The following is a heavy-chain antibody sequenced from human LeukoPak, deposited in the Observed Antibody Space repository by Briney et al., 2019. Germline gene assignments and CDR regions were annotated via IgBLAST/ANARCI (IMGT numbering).Heavy chain of an antibody. CDR1: GFTFSNYG. CDR2: IWYDGSNK. CDR3: ARDLREYSSSWYVDY. D-gene: IGHD6-13*01. Sequence: GGSLRLSCAASGFTFSNYGMHWVRQAPGKGLEWVAVIWYDGSNKYYADSVNGRLTISRDNSKNTLYLQMNSLRAEDTAVYYCARDLREYSSSWYVDYWGQGTLVTVSS. J-gene: IGHJ4*02. V-gene: IGHV3-33*01.